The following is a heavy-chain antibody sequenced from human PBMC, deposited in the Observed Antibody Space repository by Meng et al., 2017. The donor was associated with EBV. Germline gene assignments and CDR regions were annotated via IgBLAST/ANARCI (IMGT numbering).Heavy chain of an antibody. J-gene: IGHJ5*02. V-gene: IGHV4-61*01. CDR2: IYYTGST. D-gene: IGHD4-11*01. CDR3: ARGDYTNYPRWFDT. Sequence: QVQLQESGPGLVKPSETLPLTCTVSGGSVNNESYYWGWIRQPPGKGLEYIGYIYYTGSTNYNSSLKSRVTISLDKSKNQFSLKLTSLTAADTAIYYCARGDYTNYPRWFDTLGQGPLGTVAS. CDR1: GGSVNNESYY.